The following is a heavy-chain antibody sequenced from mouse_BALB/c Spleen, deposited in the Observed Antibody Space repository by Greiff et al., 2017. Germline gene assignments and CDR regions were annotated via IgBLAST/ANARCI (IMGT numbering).Heavy chain of an antibody. D-gene: IGHD2-3*01. V-gene: IGHV1-80*01. Sequence: QVQLQQSGAELVRPGSSVKISCKASGYAFSSYWMNWVKQRPGQGLEWIGQIYPGDGDTNYNGKFKGKATLTADKSSSTAYMQLSSLTSEDSAVYFCASGDGYGFAYWGQGTLVTVSA. CDR1: GYAFSSYW. CDR3: ASGDGYGFAY. CDR2: IYPGDGDT. J-gene: IGHJ3*01.